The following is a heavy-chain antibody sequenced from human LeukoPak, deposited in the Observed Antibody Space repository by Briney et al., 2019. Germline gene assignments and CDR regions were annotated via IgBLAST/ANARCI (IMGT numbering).Heavy chain of an antibody. CDR2: IYYSGST. CDR1: GGSISSGDYY. J-gene: IGHJ5*02. V-gene: IGHV4-30-4*01. D-gene: IGHD3-9*01. Sequence: SETLSLTCTVSGGSISSGDYYWSWIRQPPGKGLEWVGYIYYSGSTYYNPSLKSRVTISVDTSKNQFSLKLSSVTAADTAVYYCARGDFDWLFPPPFDPWGQGTLVTVSS. CDR3: ARGDFDWLFPPPFDP.